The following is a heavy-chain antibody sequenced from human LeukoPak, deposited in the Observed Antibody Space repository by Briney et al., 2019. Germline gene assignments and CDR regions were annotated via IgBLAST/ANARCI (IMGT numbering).Heavy chain of an antibody. D-gene: IGHD3-3*01. CDR2: IKSKTDGGTT. CDR1: GFTFSNAW. V-gene: IGHV3-15*07. J-gene: IGHJ4*02. Sequence: GGSLRLSCATSGFTFSNAWMNWVRQAPGKGLEWVGRIKSKTDGGTTDYAAPVKGRFTISRDDSKNTLYLQMNSLKTEDTAVYYCTTVPWVTIIGVVIPMYYFDYWGQGTLVTVSS. CDR3: TTVPWVTIIGVVIPMYYFDY.